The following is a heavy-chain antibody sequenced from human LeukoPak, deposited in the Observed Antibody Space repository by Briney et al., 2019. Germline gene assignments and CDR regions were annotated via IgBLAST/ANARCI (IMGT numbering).Heavy chain of an antibody. CDR3: ANGGGGF. J-gene: IGHJ4*02. D-gene: IGHD3-16*01. V-gene: IGHV3-23*01. Sequence: GGSLRLSCAASRFAFSSYVMSWVRQAPGKGLEWVSSITGSGTGTFYADSVRGRFTISRDNSKKTVYLQMNSLRVEDTAVYYCANGGGGFWGQGTLVTVSS. CDR1: RFAFSSYV. CDR2: ITGSGTGT.